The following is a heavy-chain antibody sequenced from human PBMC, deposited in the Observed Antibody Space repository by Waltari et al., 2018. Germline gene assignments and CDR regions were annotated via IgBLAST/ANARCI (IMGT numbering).Heavy chain of an antibody. CDR3: ASQEYSGNRGAFDI. Sequence: QVQLVQSGAAVKKPGSSVKVSCKASGGTFSSYTISWVRQASGQGLEWMGRIIPILGIANYAQKFQGRVTITADKSTSTAYMELSSLRSEDTAVYYCASQEYSGNRGAFDIWGQGTMVTVSS. CDR2: IIPILGIA. V-gene: IGHV1-69*02. D-gene: IGHD6-6*01. CDR1: GGTFSSYT. J-gene: IGHJ3*02.